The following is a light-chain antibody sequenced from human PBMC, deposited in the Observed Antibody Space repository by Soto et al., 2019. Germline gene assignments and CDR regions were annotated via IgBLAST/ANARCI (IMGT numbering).Light chain of an antibody. CDR3: CSYAGSYTEV. CDR1: SSDVGGYNY. CDR2: DVS. J-gene: IGLJ1*01. V-gene: IGLV2-11*01. Sequence: QSALTQPRSVSGSPGQSVTISCTGTSSDVGGYNYVSWYQQHPGKAPKVMIYDVSQRPSGVPDSFSGSKSGNTASLTSSGLKAEDEADYYCCSYAGSYTEVFGTGTKLTVL.